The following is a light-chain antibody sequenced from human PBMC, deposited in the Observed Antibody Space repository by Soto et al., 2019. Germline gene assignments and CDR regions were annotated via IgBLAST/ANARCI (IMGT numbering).Light chain of an antibody. V-gene: IGKV2-28*01. CDR2: LAS. CDR1: QSLLYSEGDHY. Sequence: DVVMTQSPRSLGVPAGDPGSIXXRAXQSLLYSEGDHYVDGDLQKPGTSPQXXCDLASHRASLGPAMFSGRGSVTYFTLKISRVEAEDVGLYSCMQALQTPNTFGQGTRLDIK. J-gene: IGKJ5*01. CDR3: MQALQTPNT.